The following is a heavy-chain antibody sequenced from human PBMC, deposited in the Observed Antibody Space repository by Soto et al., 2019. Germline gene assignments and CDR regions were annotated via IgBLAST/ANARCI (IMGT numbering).Heavy chain of an antibody. CDR3: ARVKVSRYSSSSEAFDI. V-gene: IGHV1-69*13. CDR2: IIPIFGTA. Sequence: ASVKVSCKASGGTFSSYAISWVRQAPGQGLEWMGGIIPIFGTANYAQKFQGRVTITADESTSTAYMELSSLRSEDTAVYYGARVKVSRYSSSSEAFDIWGQGTMVTVSS. CDR1: GGTFSSYA. J-gene: IGHJ3*02. D-gene: IGHD6-6*01.